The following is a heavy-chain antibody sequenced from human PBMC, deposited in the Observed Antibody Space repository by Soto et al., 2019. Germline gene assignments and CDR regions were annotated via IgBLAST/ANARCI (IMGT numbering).Heavy chain of an antibody. CDR3: ARQRSYYDFWSGYYVNPWYYFDY. D-gene: IGHD3-3*01. V-gene: IGHV5-51*01. Sequence: GESLNISCKGSGYSFTSYWIGWVRQMPGKGLEWMGIIYPGDSDTRYSPSFQGQVTISADKSISTAYLQWSSLKASDTAMYYCARQRSYYDFWSGYYVNPWYYFDYWGQGTLVTVSS. J-gene: IGHJ4*02. CDR2: IYPGDSDT. CDR1: GYSFTSYW.